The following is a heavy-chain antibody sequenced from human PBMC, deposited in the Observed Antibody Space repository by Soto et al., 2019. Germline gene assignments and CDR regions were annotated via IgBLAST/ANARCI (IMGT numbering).Heavy chain of an antibody. Sequence: PSQTLSLTCAISGDRVSSRSVTWNWIRQSPSRGLEWLGRKYKRSKGYNDYEKDVKNRITINPDTSKNQFSLHLNSVTPEDTSVYYCVRLIGNSWLDFWGQGTLVTVSS. CDR1: GDRVSSRSVT. V-gene: IGHV6-1*01. D-gene: IGHD1-26*01. CDR2: KYKRSKGYN. J-gene: IGHJ5*01. CDR3: VRLIGNSWLDF.